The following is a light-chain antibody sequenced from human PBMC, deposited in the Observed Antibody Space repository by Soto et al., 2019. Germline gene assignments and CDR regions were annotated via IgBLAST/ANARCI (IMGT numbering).Light chain of an antibody. V-gene: IGKV3-15*01. CDR1: QSVSSN. CDR3: QQYKNWPLIT. CDR2: DAS. Sequence: EIVMTQSPATLSVSPGERATLSCRASQSVSSNLAWYQQKPGQAPRLLIYDASTRATGLPARFSGSGSGTEFTLTVSSLQSEDFAVYYCQQYKNWPLITFGQGTRLEI. J-gene: IGKJ5*01.